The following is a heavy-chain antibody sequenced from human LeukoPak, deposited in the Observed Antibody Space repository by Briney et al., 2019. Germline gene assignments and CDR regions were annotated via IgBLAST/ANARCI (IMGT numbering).Heavy chain of an antibody. CDR1: GDSVSTNSAA. CDR2: TYYRSKWYT. J-gene: IGHJ4*01. CDR3: VRAYSRSPDYFDY. V-gene: IGHV6-1*01. Sequence: SQTLSLTCAISGDSVSTNSAAWNWIRQSPSRGLEWLGRTYYRSKWYTDYAVSVKSRITIKPDTSKNQFSLQLNSVTPDDTAMYYCVRAYSRSPDYFDYWGQGTLVTVSS. D-gene: IGHD6-13*01.